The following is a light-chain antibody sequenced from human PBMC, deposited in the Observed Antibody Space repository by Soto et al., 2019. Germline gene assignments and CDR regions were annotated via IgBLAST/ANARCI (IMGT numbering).Light chain of an antibody. Sequence: EIVLTQSPGTLSLSPGERAILSCRASQSVRNNYLAWYQQKPGQTPRFLIYGASTRATGIPDRFSGGGSGTDFTLTISRLEPEDFAVYYCQQFGSYPLTFGGVTKVDIK. CDR1: QSVRNNY. J-gene: IGKJ4*01. V-gene: IGKV3-20*01. CDR3: QQFGSYPLT. CDR2: GAS.